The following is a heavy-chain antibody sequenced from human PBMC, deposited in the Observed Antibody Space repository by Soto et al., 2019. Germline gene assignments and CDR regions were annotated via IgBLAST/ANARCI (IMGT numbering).Heavy chain of an antibody. CDR1: GGPYSKYS. CDR3: ARSLLGDYYDSDGLDN. Sequence: QVQLVQSGTEVKKPGSSVTVSCKASGGPYSKYSISWVRQAPGQGLEWMGRIIPIFDIANYAQKFQGRVTITADKSTSTVYMDLSSVRSEDTAVYYCARSLLGDYYDSDGLDNWGQGTLVTVSS. J-gene: IGHJ4*02. CDR2: IIPIFDIA. D-gene: IGHD3-22*01. V-gene: IGHV1-69*02.